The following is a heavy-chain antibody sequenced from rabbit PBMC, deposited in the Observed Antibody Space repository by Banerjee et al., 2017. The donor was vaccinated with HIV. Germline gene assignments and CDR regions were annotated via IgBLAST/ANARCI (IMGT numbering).Heavy chain of an antibody. D-gene: IGHD4-1*01. V-gene: IGHV1S45*01. J-gene: IGHJ6*01. CDR3: SRDIAGLVAMDL. Sequence: QQQLEESGGGLVKPEGPLKLPCPASDFPFSIKPGVCWVRQAPGKGLEWIACINAVTGKAVYATWAKGRFTVSKTSSTTVTLHMTSLTAADTATYFCSRDIAGLVAMDLWGPGTLVTVS. CDR2: INAVTGKA. CDR1: DFPFSIKPG.